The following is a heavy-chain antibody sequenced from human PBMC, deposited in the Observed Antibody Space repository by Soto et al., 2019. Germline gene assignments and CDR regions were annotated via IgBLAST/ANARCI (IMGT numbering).Heavy chain of an antibody. J-gene: IGHJ4*02. CDR3: AKGLWFGESYGLSDY. V-gene: IGHV3-23*01. CDR1: GFTFSNFA. Sequence: PGGSLRLSCAASGFTFSNFAMSWVRQAPGKGLEWVSAISGGGGNTYNADSVKGRFTISRDNSKNTLYMKMNSLRAEDTAVYYCAKGLWFGESYGLSDYWGQGTMVTVYS. D-gene: IGHD3-10*01. CDR2: ISGGGGNT.